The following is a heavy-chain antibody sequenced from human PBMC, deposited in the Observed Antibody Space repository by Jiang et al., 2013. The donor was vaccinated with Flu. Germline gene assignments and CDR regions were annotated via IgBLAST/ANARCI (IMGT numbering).Heavy chain of an antibody. J-gene: IGHJ4*02. CDR1: GFSLSTSGVA. D-gene: IGHD5-24*01. Sequence: KPTQTLTLTCTFSGFSLSTSGVAVGWTRQPPGKALEWLALIYWNDNERYSPSLRSRLTITKDTSKNQVVLTMTNMDHVDTATYYCVHANLPDGYTARYFDYWGPGNPG. V-gene: IGHV2-5*01. CDR3: VHANLPDGYTARYFDY. CDR2: IYWNDNE.